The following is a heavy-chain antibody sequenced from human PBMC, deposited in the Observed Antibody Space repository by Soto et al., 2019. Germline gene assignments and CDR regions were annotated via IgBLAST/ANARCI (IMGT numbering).Heavy chain of an antibody. CDR3: AKDERVYYDSRCLDI. J-gene: IGHJ3*02. CDR1: GFSFSFYG. CDR2: ISYDGSNK. V-gene: IGHV3-30*18. Sequence: GGSLRLSCAASGFSFSFYGMHWVRQAPGKGLEWVALISYDGSNKYYADSVKGRFTISRDNSKNTLYLQMNSLRAEDTAVYYCAKDERVYYDSRCLDIWGQGTMVNVS. D-gene: IGHD3-22*01.